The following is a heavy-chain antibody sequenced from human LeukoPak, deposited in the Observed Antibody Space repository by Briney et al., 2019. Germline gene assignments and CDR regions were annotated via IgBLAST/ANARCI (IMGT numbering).Heavy chain of an antibody. CDR3: GREYGAGLYGSGSPRY. Sequence: ASVKVSCKASGYTITSYAMHWVRQAPGQRLEWMGWINAGNGNTKYSQKFQGRVTITRDTSASTAYMELSSLRSEDTAVYYCGREYGAGLYGSGSPRYWGQGTLVTVSS. CDR2: INAGNGNT. D-gene: IGHD3-10*01. J-gene: IGHJ4*02. CDR1: GYTITSYA. V-gene: IGHV1-3*01.